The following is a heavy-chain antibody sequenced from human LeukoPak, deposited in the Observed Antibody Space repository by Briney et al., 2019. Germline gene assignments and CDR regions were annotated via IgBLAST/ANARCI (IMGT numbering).Heavy chain of an antibody. D-gene: IGHD2-21*02. J-gene: IGHJ4*02. Sequence: GGSLRLSCAASGFTFSSYVMSWVRQAPGKGLEWVSYINHNGEMIYYADSVKGRFTISRDNAKNTLYLQMNSLRADDTALYYCAKAPYCGGDCYNFDSWGQGTLVTVSS. CDR3: AKAPYCGGDCYNFDS. CDR1: GFTFSSYV. CDR2: INHNGEMI. V-gene: IGHV3-48*01.